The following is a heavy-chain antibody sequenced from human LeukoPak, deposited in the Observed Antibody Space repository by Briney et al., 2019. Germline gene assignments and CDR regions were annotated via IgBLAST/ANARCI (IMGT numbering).Heavy chain of an antibody. J-gene: IGHJ4*02. CDR2: IYSGGST. Sequence: GGSLRLSCAASGFIFSSYAMSWVRQAPGKGLEWVSFIYSGGSTYYADSVKGRFTISRDNSKNTLYLQMNSLRAEDTAVYYCARGSGWDFDYWGQGTLVTVSS. CDR1: GFIFSSYA. CDR3: ARGSGWDFDY. D-gene: IGHD6-19*01. V-gene: IGHV3-66*01.